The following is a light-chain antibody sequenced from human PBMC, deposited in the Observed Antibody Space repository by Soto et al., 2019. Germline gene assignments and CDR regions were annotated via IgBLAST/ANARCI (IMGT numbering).Light chain of an antibody. CDR1: SSDVGGYNY. CDR2: EVS. CDR3: SSYTSSSTYV. Sequence: QSALTQPASVSGSPGQSITISCTGTSSDVGGYNYVSWSQQHPGKAPQLMIYEVSNRPSGVSNRSSGSKSGNTASLTISGLQAEDEADYYCSSYTSSSTYVFGTGTKVTVL. V-gene: IGLV2-14*01. J-gene: IGLJ1*01.